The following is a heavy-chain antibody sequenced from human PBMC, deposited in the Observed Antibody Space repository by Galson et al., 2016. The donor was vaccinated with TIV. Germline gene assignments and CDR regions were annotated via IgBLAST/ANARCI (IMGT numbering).Heavy chain of an antibody. CDR1: GYTFTSYG. Sequence: SVKVSCKASGYTFTSYGISWVRQAPGQGLEWLGWTSAYNGNTNYAQKLQGRVTMTIDTSTSTAYMELRSLRSDDTAVYFCARDRRDILTGCLLDYRGQGTLVTVSS. V-gene: IGHV1-18*04. CDR3: ARDRRDILTGCLLDY. J-gene: IGHJ4*02. CDR2: TSAYNGNT. D-gene: IGHD3-9*01.